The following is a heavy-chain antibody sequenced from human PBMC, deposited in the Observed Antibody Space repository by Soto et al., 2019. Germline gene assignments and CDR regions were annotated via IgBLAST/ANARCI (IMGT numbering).Heavy chain of an antibody. Sequence: GGSLRLSCVVSGFTFRNYCIHWLRQAPCKGLEWLAMIYNDGRHSEYTDSVKGRFIISRDNSKETLHLQMNNVGVADTAVYYCARDGAAVVGTFDNLGQRTLVPGSS. CDR2: IYNDGRHS. CDR3: ARDGAAVVGTFDN. V-gene: IGHV3-33*01. J-gene: IGHJ4*02. D-gene: IGHD6-19*01. CDR1: GFTFRNYC.